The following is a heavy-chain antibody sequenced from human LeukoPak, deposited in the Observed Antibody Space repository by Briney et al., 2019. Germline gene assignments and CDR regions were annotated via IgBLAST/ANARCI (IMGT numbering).Heavy chain of an antibody. CDR3: ARVMNREGTNY. CDR1: GYTFSDYY. D-gene: IGHD1/OR15-1a*01. CDR2: INPNSGVT. J-gene: IGHJ4*02. V-gene: IGHV1-2*02. Sequence: ASVKVSCKASGYTFSDYYLHWVRQAPGQGLEWMGWINPNSGVTKYAQKFQGRVTMTRDTSISTAYMELNRLRSDDTAVYYCARVMNREGTNYWGQGTLVTVSS.